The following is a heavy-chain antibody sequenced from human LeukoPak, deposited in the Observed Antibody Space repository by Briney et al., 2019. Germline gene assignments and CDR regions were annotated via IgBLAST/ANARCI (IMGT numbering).Heavy chain of an antibody. J-gene: IGHJ3*01. Sequence: SETLSLTCSVSGGSISSSYWSWIRQAPGKGLEWIGQIYYSGSTNYNPSLKSRVTISLDTSTNQFSLKVRSMTAADTAVYYCAREGMIATGREPAEFCGQGTMVTVSS. D-gene: IGHD3-22*01. CDR1: GGSISSSY. CDR3: AREGMIATGREPAEF. CDR2: IYYSGST. V-gene: IGHV4-59*01.